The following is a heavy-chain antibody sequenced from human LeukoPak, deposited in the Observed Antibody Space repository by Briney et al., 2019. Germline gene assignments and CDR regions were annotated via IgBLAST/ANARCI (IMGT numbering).Heavy chain of an antibody. V-gene: IGHV3-23*01. Sequence: GGSLRLSCAAFSGFAMSWVRQAPGKGLEWVSAINGRGDDTYYPDSVKGRFTISRDNSNNTLYLQMNSLRAEDTAVYYCAKGHRSSSSFFDSWGQGILVTVSS. CDR1: SGFA. J-gene: IGHJ4*02. CDR2: INGRGDDT. CDR3: AKGHRSSSSFFDS. D-gene: IGHD6-19*01.